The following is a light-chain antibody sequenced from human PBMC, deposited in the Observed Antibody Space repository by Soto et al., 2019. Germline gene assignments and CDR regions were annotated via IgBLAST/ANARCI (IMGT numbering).Light chain of an antibody. Sequence: EIVLTQSPATLSLSPGEIATLYFRASQSVSSYLAWYQQKPGQAPRLLIYDASNRATGIPARFSGSGSGTDFTLTISSLEPEDFAVYYCQQRSNWPRTWTFGQGTKVDIK. J-gene: IGKJ1*01. CDR2: DAS. V-gene: IGKV3-11*01. CDR1: QSVSSY. CDR3: QQRSNWPRTWT.